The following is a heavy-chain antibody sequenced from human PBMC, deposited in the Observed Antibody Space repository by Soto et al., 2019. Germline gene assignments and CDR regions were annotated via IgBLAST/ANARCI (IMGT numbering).Heavy chain of an antibody. CDR3: ARSGRGWLDYYYYGMDV. CDR2: IYNSGRGST. Sequence: SETLSLTCSVSGSSMTTYYWHWIRQAPGKGLEWIGFIYNSGRGSTGSNPSLSSRVTISVDTSKNQFSLKLSSVTAADTAVYYCARSGRGWLDYYYYGMDVWGQGTTVTVSS. CDR1: GSSMTTYY. D-gene: IGHD6-19*01. J-gene: IGHJ6*02. V-gene: IGHV4-59*01.